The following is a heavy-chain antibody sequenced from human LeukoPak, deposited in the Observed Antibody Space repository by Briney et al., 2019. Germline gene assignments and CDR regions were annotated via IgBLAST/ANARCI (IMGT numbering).Heavy chain of an antibody. CDR3: AIMHPYYDGSGYWVQ. D-gene: IGHD3-22*01. CDR1: GFTFDDYA. V-gene: IGHV3-9*01. Sequence: PGRSLRLSCAASGFTFDDYAMHWVRQAPGKGLEWVSGISWNSGSIGYADSVKGRFTISRDNPRNTLYMQMNSLRAEDTALYYCAIMHPYYDGSGYWVQWGQGTLVTVSS. J-gene: IGHJ4*02. CDR2: ISWNSGSI.